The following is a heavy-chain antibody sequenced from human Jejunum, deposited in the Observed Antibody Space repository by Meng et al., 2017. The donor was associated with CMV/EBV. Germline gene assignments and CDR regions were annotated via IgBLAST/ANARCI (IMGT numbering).Heavy chain of an antibody. V-gene: IGHV4-4*07. CDR1: GGSMNSYY. CDR2: IYSSGIT. Sequence: VPLQAAGPGLVKPSETLSLTCTVSGGSMNSYYWTWIRQPAGKGLEWIGHIYSSGITNYNPSLKSRVIMSLDTSKNQFSLKLSSVTAADTALYYCARDVQTSLFRSTLGMGWFDPWGQGTLVTVSS. J-gene: IGHJ5*02. CDR3: ARDVQTSLFRSTLGMGWFDP. D-gene: IGHD3-3*01.